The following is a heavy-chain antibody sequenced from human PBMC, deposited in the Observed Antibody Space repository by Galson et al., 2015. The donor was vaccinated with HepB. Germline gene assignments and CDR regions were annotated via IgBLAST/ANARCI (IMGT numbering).Heavy chain of an antibody. CDR1: GFTFDDYA. CDR3: AKDILPNDVLNAMDV. Sequence: SLRLSCAASGFTFDDYAMHWVRQAPGKGLEWVSGISWSSGGIAYADSVKGRFTISRDNAKNSLYLQMNSLRPEDTALYYCAKDILPNDVLNAMDVWGQGTTVTVSS. CDR2: ISWSSGGI. D-gene: IGHD1-1*01. J-gene: IGHJ6*02. V-gene: IGHV3-9*01.